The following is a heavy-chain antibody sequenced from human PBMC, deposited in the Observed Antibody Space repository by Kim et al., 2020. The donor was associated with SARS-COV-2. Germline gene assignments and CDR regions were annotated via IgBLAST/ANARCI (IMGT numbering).Heavy chain of an antibody. CDR3: AKVNIAWSLDY. V-gene: IGHV3-23*01. CDR2: ISGSDGTT. CDR1: GFTFSSYA. Sequence: GGSLRLSCAASGFTFSSYAMSWVRQAPGKGLEGVSSISGSDGTTYYANSVKGRFTISRDNSKNTLYLQMNSLRADDTAVYYCAKVNIAWSLDYWGQGTLAAVSS. D-gene: IGHD1-1*01. J-gene: IGHJ4*02.